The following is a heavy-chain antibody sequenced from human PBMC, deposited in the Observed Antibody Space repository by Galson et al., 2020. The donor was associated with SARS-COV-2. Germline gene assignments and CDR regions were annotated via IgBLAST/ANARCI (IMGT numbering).Heavy chain of an antibody. V-gene: IGHV3-30*03. CDR2: ISNDGTNK. Sequence: GESLKISCAASGFTVNSYGMHWVRQAPGKGLEWVAVISNDGTNKYYADSVKGRFTISRDNSKNTLYLQMNSLRAEDTAVYYCARDQDGYNDFWGQGTLVSVSS. J-gene: IGHJ4*02. CDR3: ARDQDGYNDF. CDR1: GFTVNSYG. D-gene: IGHD5-12*01.